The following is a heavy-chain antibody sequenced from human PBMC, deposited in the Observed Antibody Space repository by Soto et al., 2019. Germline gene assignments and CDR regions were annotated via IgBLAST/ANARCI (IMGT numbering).Heavy chain of an antibody. J-gene: IGHJ4*02. Sequence: QVQLVESGGGVVQPGRSLRLSCAASGFTFSSYGMHWVRQAPGKGLEWVAGISYDGSNKYYADSVKGRFTISRDNSKNTLYLEMNSLRAEDKAVYYCAKDQGGGSSGYLGAYYFDYWGQGTLVTVSS. CDR1: GFTFSSYG. V-gene: IGHV3-30*18. D-gene: IGHD3-22*01. CDR3: AKDQGGGSSGYLGAYYFDY. CDR2: ISYDGSNK.